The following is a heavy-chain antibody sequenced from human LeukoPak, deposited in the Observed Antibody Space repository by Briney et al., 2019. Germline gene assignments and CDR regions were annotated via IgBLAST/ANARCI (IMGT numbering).Heavy chain of an antibody. CDR1: GYTSTNYD. J-gene: IGHJ3*02. Sequence: GASVKVSCKAFGYTSTNYDINWVRQATGQGLEWMGWMNPNSGNTGYAQKFQGRVTMTRNTSISTAYMEVTSLRSDDTAVYYCARGRGNMSTGSAAFDIWGQGTMVTVSS. CDR2: MNPNSGNT. V-gene: IGHV1-8*01. D-gene: IGHD1-14*01. CDR3: ARGRGNMSTGSAAFDI.